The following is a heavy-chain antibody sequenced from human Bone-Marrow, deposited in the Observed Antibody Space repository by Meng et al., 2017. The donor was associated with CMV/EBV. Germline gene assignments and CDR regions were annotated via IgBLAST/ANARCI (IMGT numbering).Heavy chain of an antibody. CDR2: MNPNSGNT. D-gene: IGHD3-3*01. J-gene: IGHJ6*02. V-gene: IGHV1-8*02. CDR1: GGTFSSYD. CDR3: ARHQTPNGITIFGVVTDLSSGMDV. Sequence: ASVKVSCKASGGTFSSYDINWVRQATGQGLEWMGWMNPNSGNTGYAQKFQGRVTMTRNTSISTAYMELSSLRSEDTAVYYCARHQTPNGITIFGVVTDLSSGMDVWGQGTTVTVSS.